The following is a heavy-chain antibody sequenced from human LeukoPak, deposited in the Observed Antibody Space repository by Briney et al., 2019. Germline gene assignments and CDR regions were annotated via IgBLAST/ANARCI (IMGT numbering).Heavy chain of an antibody. D-gene: IGHD3-16*01. CDR2: INLDGNEV. Sequence: GGSLRLSCAASGFAFTTYWMTWVRQAPGRGLEWVANINLDGNEVHYVDSLKDRFTISRDNARNSLYLQMNSLRAEDMAVYYCASGRHDFVHWGHGTLVTVSS. V-gene: IGHV3-7*01. CDR1: GFAFTTYW. J-gene: IGHJ4*01. CDR3: ASGRHDFVH.